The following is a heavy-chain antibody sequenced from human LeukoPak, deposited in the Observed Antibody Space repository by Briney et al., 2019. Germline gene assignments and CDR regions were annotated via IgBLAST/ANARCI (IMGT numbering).Heavy chain of an antibody. V-gene: IGHV3-30*18. CDR2: ISYDGSNK. J-gene: IGHJ4*02. D-gene: IGHD6-13*01. CDR1: GFTFSSYG. CDR3: AKDLGPAAGPFDY. Sequence: GGSLRLSCAASGFTFSSYGMHWVRQAPGKGLEWVAVISYDGSNKYYADSVKGRFTISRDNSKNTLYLQMNSLRAEDTAVYYCAKDLGPAAGPFDYWGQGTLVTVSS.